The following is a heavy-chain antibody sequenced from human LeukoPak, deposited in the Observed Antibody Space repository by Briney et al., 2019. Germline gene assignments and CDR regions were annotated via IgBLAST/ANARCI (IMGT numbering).Heavy chain of an antibody. Sequence: ESGPTLVNPTQTLTLTCTFSGFSLSTSGVGVGWIRQPPGKALEWLALIYWDHDKRYSPSLKSRLTITKDTSKNQVVLTMTNMDPVDTATYYCAHSGAYCSSTSCPPLLDYWGQGTLVTVSS. CDR1: GFSLSTSGVG. D-gene: IGHD2-2*01. V-gene: IGHV2-5*02. J-gene: IGHJ4*02. CDR3: AHSGAYCSSTSCPPLLDY. CDR2: IYWDHDK.